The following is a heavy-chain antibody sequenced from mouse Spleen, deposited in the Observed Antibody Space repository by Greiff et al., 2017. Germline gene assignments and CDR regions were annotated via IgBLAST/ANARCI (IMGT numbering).Heavy chain of an antibody. D-gene: IGHD2-4*01. CDR1: GYTFTDYE. CDR2: IDPETGGT. V-gene: IGHV1-15*01. Sequence: VQLQQSGAELVRPGASVTLSCKASGYTFTDYEMHWVKQTPVHGLEWIGAIDPETGGTAYNQKFKGKAILTADKSSSTAYMELRSLTSEDSAVYYCARRDYDGFAYWGQGTLVTVSA. CDR3: ARRDYDGFAY. J-gene: IGHJ3*01.